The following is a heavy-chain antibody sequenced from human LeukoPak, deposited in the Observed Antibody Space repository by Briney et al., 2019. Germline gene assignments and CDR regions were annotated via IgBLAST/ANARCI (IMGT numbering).Heavy chain of an antibody. Sequence: SQTLCLTCAISGDSVSNNRAAWNWIRQSPSRGLEWLGRTYYRSKWYNDYAVSVKSRITINPDTSKNQFSQQLNSVTPEDTAVYYCAEEGGSGRLNWGQGTLVTVSS. D-gene: IGHD3-10*01. CDR2: TYYRSKWYN. CDR1: GDSVSNNRAA. CDR3: AEEGGSGRLN. V-gene: IGHV6-1*01. J-gene: IGHJ4*02.